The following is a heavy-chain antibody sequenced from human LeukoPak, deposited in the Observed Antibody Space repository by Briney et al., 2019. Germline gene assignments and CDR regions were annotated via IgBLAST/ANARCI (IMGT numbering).Heavy chain of an antibody. CDR3: AKQDIRSSAWYD. J-gene: IGHJ4*02. CDR2: ISDSGGNT. CDR1: GFTFSSYS. Sequence: PGGSLRLSCAASGFTFSSYSMSWVRQAPGQGLDWVSAISDSGGNTYYADSVKGRFTISRDNSKNTLYLQMNSLRAEDTAVYYCAKQDIRSSAWYDWGQGTLVTVSS. V-gene: IGHV3-23*01. D-gene: IGHD6-19*01.